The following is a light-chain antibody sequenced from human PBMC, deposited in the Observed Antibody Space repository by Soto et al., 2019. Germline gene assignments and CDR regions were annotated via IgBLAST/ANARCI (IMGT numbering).Light chain of an antibody. CDR2: WAS. CDR1: QSVLYSSNNKNY. CDR3: QQYYSSPWT. J-gene: IGKJ1*01. V-gene: IGKV4-1*01. Sequence: DIVMTQSPDSLAVSLGERATINWKSSQSVLYSSNNKNYLTWYQQKPGQPPKLLIYWASTRESGVPDRFSGSGSGKDFALAISSRQAEDVSVYYCQQYYSSPWTFGQRTKVEIK.